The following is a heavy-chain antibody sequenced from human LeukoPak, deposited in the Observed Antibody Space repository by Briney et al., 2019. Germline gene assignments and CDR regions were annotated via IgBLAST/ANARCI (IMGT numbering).Heavy chain of an antibody. J-gene: IGHJ4*02. CDR2: FYYSGST. CDR3: ARGPGGYSYGYYFDY. V-gene: IGHV4-59*01. D-gene: IGHD5-18*01. CDR1: GGSISSYH. Sequence: PSETLSLTCTVSGGSISSYHWGWIRQPPGKGLEWIGFFYYSGSTNYNPSLKSRVTISVDTSKNHFSLKLSSVTAADTAVYYCARGPGGYSYGYYFDYWGQGTLVTVSS.